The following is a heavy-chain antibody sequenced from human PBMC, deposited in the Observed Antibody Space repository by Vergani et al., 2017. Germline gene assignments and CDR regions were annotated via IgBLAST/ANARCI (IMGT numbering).Heavy chain of an antibody. D-gene: IGHD6-13*01. CDR2: INPSGGST. CDR1: GYTFTSYY. J-gene: IGHJ6*01. V-gene: IGHV1-46*03. CDR3: DRVGRSSIAAAGIKSTGMDG. Sequence: QVQLVQSGAEVKTPGASVKVSCKASGYTFTSYYMHWVRPAPGQGLEWMGVINPSGGSTSYAQKFQGRVTMTRDTSTSTVYMELSSRRSEDTAVYYWDRVGRSSIAAAGIKSTGMDGWGEGTTVTVYS.